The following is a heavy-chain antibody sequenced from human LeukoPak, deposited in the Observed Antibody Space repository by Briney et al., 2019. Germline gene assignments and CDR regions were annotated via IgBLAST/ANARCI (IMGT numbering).Heavy chain of an antibody. CDR1: GFTLSSYS. D-gene: IGHD5/OR15-5a*01. CDR3: ARAKVSPGHDAFDI. V-gene: IGHV3-21*01. CDR2: ISSSSSYI. J-gene: IGHJ3*02. Sequence: GGSLRLSCAASGFTLSSYSMNWVRQAPGKGLEWVSSISSSSSYIYYADSVKGRFTISRDNAKNSLYLQMNSLRAEDTAVYYCARAKVSPGHDAFDIWGQGTMVTVSS.